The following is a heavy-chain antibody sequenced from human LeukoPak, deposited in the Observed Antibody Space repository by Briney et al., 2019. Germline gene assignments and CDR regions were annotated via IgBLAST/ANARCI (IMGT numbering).Heavy chain of an antibody. CDR1: GGTFSSYA. Sequence: SVKVSCKASGGTFSSYAISWVRQAPGQGLEWMGGIIPIFGTANYAQKFQGRVTITTDESTSTAYMELSSLRSEDTAVYYCARAIFVVVTRYYYYYYMDVWGKGTTVTVSS. D-gene: IGHD3-3*01. J-gene: IGHJ6*03. V-gene: IGHV1-69*05. CDR2: IIPIFGTA. CDR3: ARAIFVVVTRYYYYYYMDV.